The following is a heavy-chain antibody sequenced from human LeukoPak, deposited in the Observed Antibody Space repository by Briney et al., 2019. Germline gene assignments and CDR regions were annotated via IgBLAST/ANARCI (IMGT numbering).Heavy chain of an antibody. CDR3: ARLRRNSDRSGFYYYYAI. Sequence: PGGSLRLSCAPSGFTFTSYSFNWVRQAPGKGLEWVSSINTVGSYIYYADSVRGRFTISRDDADNSLYLQMNRLRAEDTAVYFCARLRRNSDRSGFYYYYAIWGQGTLVTVSS. D-gene: IGHD3-22*01. CDR1: GFTFTSYS. V-gene: IGHV3-21*01. J-gene: IGHJ4*02. CDR2: INTVGSYI.